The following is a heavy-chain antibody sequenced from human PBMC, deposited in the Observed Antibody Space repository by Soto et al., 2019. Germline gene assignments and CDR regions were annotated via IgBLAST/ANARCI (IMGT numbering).Heavy chain of an antibody. J-gene: IGHJ6*02. CDR1: GYPFTGYY. V-gene: IGHV1-2*04. Sequence: GASVKVSCKASGYPFTGYYMQWVRQAPGQGLEWMGWINPNSGGTNYAQKFQGWVTMTRDTSISTAYMELSRLRSDDTAVYYCARDSRGKYYYDSSGPSHYGMDVWGQGTTVTVSS. CDR2: INPNSGGT. CDR3: ARDSRGKYYYDSSGPSHYGMDV. D-gene: IGHD3-22*01.